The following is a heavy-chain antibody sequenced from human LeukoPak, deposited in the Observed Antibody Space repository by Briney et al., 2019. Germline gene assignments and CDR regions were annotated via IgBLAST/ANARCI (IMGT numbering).Heavy chain of an antibody. J-gene: IGHJ4*02. CDR3: ARDSIVAGGDFDY. CDR2: ISSDGSST. V-gene: IGHV3-74*01. CDR1: GFTLSNYW. D-gene: IGHD6-13*01. Sequence: GGSLRLSCAASGFTLSNYWMHWVRQAPGKGLVWVSRISSDGSSTLYADSAKGRFTTYRDNAKNTLYLEMNSLRAEDTGVYYCARDSIVAGGDFDYWGQGTLVTVSS.